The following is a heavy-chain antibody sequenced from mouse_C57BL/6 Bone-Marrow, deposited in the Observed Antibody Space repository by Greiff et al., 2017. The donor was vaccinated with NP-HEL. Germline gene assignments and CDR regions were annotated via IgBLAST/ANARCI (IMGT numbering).Heavy chain of an antibody. CDR2: IYPGDGDT. D-gene: IGHD1-1*01. J-gene: IGHJ1*03. CDR3: ARGSSYPYWYFDV. Sequence: VQLVESGAELVKPGASVKISCKASGYAFSSYWMNWVKQRPGKGLEWIGQIYPGDGDTNYNGKFKGKATLTADKSSSTAYMQLSSLTSEDSAVYFCARGSSYPYWYFDVWGTGTTVTVSS. V-gene: IGHV1-80*01. CDR1: GYAFSSYW.